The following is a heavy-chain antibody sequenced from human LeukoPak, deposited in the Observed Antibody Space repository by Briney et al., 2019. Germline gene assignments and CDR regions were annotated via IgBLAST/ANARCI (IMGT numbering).Heavy chain of an antibody. CDR2: IYYSGST. CDR3: ARRGGSGWYFDY. V-gene: IGHV4-61*08. J-gene: IGHJ4*02. CDR1: GASISSSGYY. D-gene: IGHD6-19*01. Sequence: PSETLSLTCTVFGASISSSGYYWSWIRQPPGKGLEWIGYIYYSGSTNYNPSLKSRVTISVDTSKNQFSLKLSSVTAADTAVYYCARRGGSGWYFDYWGQGTLVTVSS.